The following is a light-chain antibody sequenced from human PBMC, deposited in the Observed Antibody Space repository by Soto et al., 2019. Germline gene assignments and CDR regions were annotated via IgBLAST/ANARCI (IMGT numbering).Light chain of an antibody. CDR1: RHVYINA. CDR2: GAS. J-gene: IGKJ3*01. V-gene: IGKV3-20*01. Sequence: VVLTQSPATLSLSPGERATLSCRASRHVYINALAWYQQKPGRTPTLLIFGASTRATDIPDRFSGTGSGTDFSRTINGVEPEDSVVYYCQQYGASPFTFGPGTRVEI. CDR3: QQYGASPFT.